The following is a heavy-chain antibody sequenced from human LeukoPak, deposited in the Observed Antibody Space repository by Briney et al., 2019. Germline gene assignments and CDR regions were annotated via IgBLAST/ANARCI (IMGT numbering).Heavy chain of an antibody. V-gene: IGHV4-38-2*01. CDR1: GYSISSGHF. D-gene: IGHD1-26*01. CDR2: IFHSGIT. CDR3: ARGRYPDY. Sequence: PSETLSLTCVVSGYSISSGHFWGWIRQPPGKGLEWTGDIFHSGITSYSPSLKSRVTISVDTSKNQFSLKLNSVTAADTAVYYCARGRYPDYWGQGTLVTVSS. J-gene: IGHJ4*02.